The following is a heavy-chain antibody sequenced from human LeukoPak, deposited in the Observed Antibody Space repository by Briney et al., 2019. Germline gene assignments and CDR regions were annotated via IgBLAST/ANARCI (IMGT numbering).Heavy chain of an antibody. V-gene: IGHV4-4*07. CDR1: GGSISSYY. Sequence: SETLSLTRTVPGGSISSYYWSWIRQPAGKGLEWIGHIYPGGTTSYNPSLKSRVTMSVDTSKNQFSLRLTSVIAADTAVYYCARDLLWWGQGTLVTVSS. D-gene: IGHD2-21*01. J-gene: IGHJ4*02. CDR2: IYPGGTT. CDR3: ARDLLW.